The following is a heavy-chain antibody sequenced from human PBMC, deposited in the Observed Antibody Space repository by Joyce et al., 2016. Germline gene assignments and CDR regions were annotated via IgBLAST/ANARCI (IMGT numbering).Heavy chain of an antibody. CDR3: VRSSGCTHRFDS. CDR2: ISSNSNYI. V-gene: IGHV3-21*01. D-gene: IGHD6-25*01. Sequence: EVQQVESGGGLVKPGGSLRLSCVDSGFTFSRYELNWVRKRPGKGLELVSSISSNSNYISYAAFVRGRFTISRDNSWNSVSLQMNSLRVEDTAVYYCVRSSGCTHRFDSWGRGALVSVSS. CDR1: GFTFSRYE. J-gene: IGHJ4*02.